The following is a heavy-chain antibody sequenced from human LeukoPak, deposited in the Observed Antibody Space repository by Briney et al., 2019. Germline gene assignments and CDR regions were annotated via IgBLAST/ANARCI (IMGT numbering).Heavy chain of an antibody. Sequence: SETLSLTCTVSGGSISSYYWSWIRQPPRKGLEWIGYIYYGGSTNYNPSLKSRVTISVDTSKNQFSLKLGSVTAADTAVYYCARGDLTYSSSSNVRPDYYYYYMDVWGKGTTVTVSS. D-gene: IGHD6-6*01. CDR1: GGSISSYY. CDR2: IYYGGST. CDR3: ARGDLTYSSSSNVRPDYYYYYMDV. J-gene: IGHJ6*03. V-gene: IGHV4-59*01.